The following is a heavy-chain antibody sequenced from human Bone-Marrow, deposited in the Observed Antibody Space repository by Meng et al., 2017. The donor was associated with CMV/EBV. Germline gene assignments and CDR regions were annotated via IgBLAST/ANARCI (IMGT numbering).Heavy chain of an antibody. CDR3: ARVRRVAERWLQPDAFDI. D-gene: IGHD5-24*01. Sequence: SETLSLTCTVSGGSVSSGSYYWSWIRQSPGKGLEWIGYIYYSGSTNYNPSLKSRVTISVDTSKNQFSLKLSSVTAADTAVYYCARVRRVAERWLQPDAFDIWGQGTMVTVSS. J-gene: IGHJ3*02. CDR1: GGSVSSGSYY. CDR2: IYYSGST. V-gene: IGHV4-61*01.